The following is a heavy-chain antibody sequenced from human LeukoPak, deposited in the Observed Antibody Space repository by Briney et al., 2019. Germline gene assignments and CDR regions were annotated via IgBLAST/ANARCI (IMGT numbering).Heavy chain of an antibody. CDR1: GGSISSYY. V-gene: IGHV4-59*01. Sequence: SETLSLTCTVSGGSISSYYWSWIRQPPGKGLEWIGYMYYSGTTNYNPSLKSRVTISVDTSKNQFSLKLSSVTAADTAVYYCARQSSTGLAYWGQGTLVTVSS. D-gene: IGHD1-1*01. CDR2: MYYSGTT. J-gene: IGHJ4*02. CDR3: ARQSSTGLAY.